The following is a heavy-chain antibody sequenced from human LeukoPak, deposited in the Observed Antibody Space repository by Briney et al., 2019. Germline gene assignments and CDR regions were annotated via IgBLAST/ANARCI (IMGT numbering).Heavy chain of an antibody. Sequence: PGGSLRLSCAASGFTFGSYAMSWVRQAPGKGLEWVSAISGSGGSTYYADSVKGRFTISRDNSKNTLYLQVDSLRAEDTAVYYCAKDRPFGGVIDFDYWGQGTLVTVSS. V-gene: IGHV3-23*01. CDR2: ISGSGGST. CDR1: GFTFGSYA. D-gene: IGHD3-16*02. J-gene: IGHJ4*02. CDR3: AKDRPFGGVIDFDY.